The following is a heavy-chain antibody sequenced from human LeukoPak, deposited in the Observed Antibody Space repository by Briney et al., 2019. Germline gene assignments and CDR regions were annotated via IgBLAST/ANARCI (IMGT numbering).Heavy chain of an antibody. V-gene: IGHV3-30*02. Sequence: GGSLRLSCAASGFTFSDHYMDWVRQAPGKGLEWVAFVRFDGSNKYHTDSVKGRFSISRDNSKNTLYLQMNSLRTEDTALYYCAKDGGYSTSPNWFDPWGQGTLVTVSS. CDR1: GFTFSDHY. CDR3: AKDGGYSTSPNWFDP. D-gene: IGHD6-13*01. J-gene: IGHJ5*02. CDR2: VRFDGSNK.